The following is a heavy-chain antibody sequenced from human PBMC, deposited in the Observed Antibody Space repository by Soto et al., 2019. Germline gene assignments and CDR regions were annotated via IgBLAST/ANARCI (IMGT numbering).Heavy chain of an antibody. CDR1: GDSVNTHDR. D-gene: IGHD2-21*01. V-gene: IGHV4-4*02. Sequence: PSETLSLTCAVSGDSVNTHDRWAWVRQPPGKRPEWIGEISQHDLKNYHPFLKTRLSFSITRARSSLQFSLSLRSVTATDTAVYFCAGRTSSCAIADWGKGRMVT. CDR3: AGRTSSCAIAD. J-gene: IGHJ4*02. CDR2: ISQHDLK.